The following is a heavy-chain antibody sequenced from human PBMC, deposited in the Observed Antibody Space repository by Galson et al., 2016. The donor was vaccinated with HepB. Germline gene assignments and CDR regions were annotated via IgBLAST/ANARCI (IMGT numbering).Heavy chain of an antibody. CDR2: IWYDGSNK. CDR3: ARDDHYGVYFDH. D-gene: IGHD3-16*01. V-gene: IGHV3-33*01. CDR1: GFTFSRYG. J-gene: IGHJ4*02. Sequence: SLRLSCAASGFTFSRYGMHWVRQAPGKGLEWVAVIWYDGSNKYYADSVKGRFTISRDNSKNTLYLQMNSLRAGDTAVYYCARDDHYGVYFDHWGQGTLVTVSS.